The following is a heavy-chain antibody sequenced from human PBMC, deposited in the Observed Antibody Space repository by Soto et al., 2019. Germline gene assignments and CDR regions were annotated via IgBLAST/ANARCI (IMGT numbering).Heavy chain of an antibody. V-gene: IGHV3-30-3*01. CDR1: GFTFSSYA. J-gene: IGHJ6*02. D-gene: IGHD6-19*01. Sequence: SLRLSCAASGFTFSSYAMHWVRQAPGKGLEWVAVISYDGSNKYYADSMKGRFTISRDNSKNTLYLQMNSLRAEDTAVYYCARDSQRGGWPGPYYYYYYGMDVWGQGTTVTVSS. CDR2: ISYDGSNK. CDR3: ARDSQRGGWPGPYYYYYYGMDV.